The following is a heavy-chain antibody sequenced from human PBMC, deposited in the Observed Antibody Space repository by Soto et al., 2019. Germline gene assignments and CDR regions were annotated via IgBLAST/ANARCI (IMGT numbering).Heavy chain of an antibody. Sequence: ASVKVSCKASGYTFTSYDINWVRQATGQGLEWMGWMNPNSGNTGYAQKFQGRVTMTRNTSISTAYMELNSLRAEDTAVYYCAKVRNTVVIGRYFDYWGQGTLVTVSS. D-gene: IGHD3-22*01. CDR1: GYTFTSYD. J-gene: IGHJ4*02. V-gene: IGHV1-8*01. CDR3: AKVRNTVVIGRYFDY. CDR2: MNPNSGNT.